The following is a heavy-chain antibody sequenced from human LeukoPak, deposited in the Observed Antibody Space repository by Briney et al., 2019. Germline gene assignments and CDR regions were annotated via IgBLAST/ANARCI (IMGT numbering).Heavy chain of an antibody. CDR1: GRTFSSYA. V-gene: IGHV1-69*05. CDR2: IIPIFGTA. Sequence: ASVKVSCKASGRTFSSYAISWVRQAPGQGLEWMGGIIPIFGTANYAQKFQGRVTITTDESTSTDYMELSSLRSEDTAVYYCARRASDYYDSSGYYYWFDPWGQGTLVTVSS. J-gene: IGHJ5*02. D-gene: IGHD3-22*01. CDR3: ARRASDYYDSSGYYYWFDP.